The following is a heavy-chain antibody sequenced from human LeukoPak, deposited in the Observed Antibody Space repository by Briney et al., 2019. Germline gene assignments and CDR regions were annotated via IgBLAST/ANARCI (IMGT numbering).Heavy chain of an antibody. D-gene: IGHD5-18*01. V-gene: IGHV3-21*01. J-gene: IGHJ4*02. Sequence: GGSLRLSCAASRFTFSGYGMHWVRQAPGKGLEWVSSISGSSKYIYYADSVRGRFTISRDNAKNSLYLQMNSLRAEDTAVYYCAGMQYSTSWAAFDYWGQGTLVTASS. CDR3: AGMQYSTSWAAFDY. CDR2: ISGSSKYI. CDR1: RFTFSGYG.